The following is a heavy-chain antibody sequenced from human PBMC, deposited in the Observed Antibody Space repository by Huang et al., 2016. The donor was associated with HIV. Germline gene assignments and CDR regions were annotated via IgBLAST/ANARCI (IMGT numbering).Heavy chain of an antibody. J-gene: IGHJ4*02. D-gene: IGHD6-25*01. V-gene: IGHV3-15*01. CDR2: IKTKDDGGTT. CDR3: TTWARTSAGGN. CDR1: GFTFKDAW. Sequence: EVQLVESGGGLVKPGGSLRLSCAASGFTFKDAWMIWVRQTPGKGLEWVVLIKTKDDGGTTDYAAPVKGRFSMSRDDSKNTFYLQMNSLKSEDTAVYYCTTWARTSAGGNWGQGTLVSVSS.